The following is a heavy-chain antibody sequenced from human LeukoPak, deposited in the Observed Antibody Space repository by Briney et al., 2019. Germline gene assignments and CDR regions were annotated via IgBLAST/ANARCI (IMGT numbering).Heavy chain of an antibody. Sequence: KPSETLSLTCTVSGGSISSYHWSWIRQPPGKGLEWIGYIYYSGSTNYNPSLKSRVTISVDTSKNQFSLKLSSVTAADTAVYYCARVRDYDILTGYNYGMDVWGQGTTVTVSS. CDR2: IYYSGST. V-gene: IGHV4-59*01. CDR1: GGSISSYH. J-gene: IGHJ6*02. D-gene: IGHD3-9*01. CDR3: ARVRDYDILTGYNYGMDV.